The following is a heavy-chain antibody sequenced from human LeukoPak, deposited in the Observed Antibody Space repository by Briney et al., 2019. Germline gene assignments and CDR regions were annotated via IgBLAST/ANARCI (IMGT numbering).Heavy chain of an antibody. D-gene: IGHD3-22*01. V-gene: IGHV4-34*01. J-gene: IGHJ5*02. CDR3: ARCRPYYYDSSGYYNWFDP. Sequence: SETLSLTCAVYGGSFSGYYWSWIHQPPGKGLEWIGEINHSGSINYNPSLKSRVTISVDTSKNQFSLKLSSVTAADTAVYYCARCRPYYYDSSGYYNWFDPWGQGTLVTVSS. CDR2: INHSGSI. CDR1: GGSFSGYY.